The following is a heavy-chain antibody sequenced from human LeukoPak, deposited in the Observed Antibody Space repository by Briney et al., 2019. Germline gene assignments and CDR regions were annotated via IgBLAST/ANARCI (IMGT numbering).Heavy chain of an antibody. V-gene: IGHV4-59*08. CDR3: ARGVKIEYSSSSRNWFFDL. CDR2: FYYSGGT. Sequence: SETLSLTCSVSGDSISSNCWTWIRQPPGKGLEWIGHFYYSGGTNYNPSLKSRVTISVDTSKNQFSLKLSSVTAADTAVYYCARGVKIEYSSSSRNWFFDLWGRGTLVTVSS. D-gene: IGHD6-6*01. J-gene: IGHJ2*01. CDR1: GDSISSNC.